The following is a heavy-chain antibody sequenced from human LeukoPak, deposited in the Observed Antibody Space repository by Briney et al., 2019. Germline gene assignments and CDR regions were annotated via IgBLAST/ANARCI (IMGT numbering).Heavy chain of an antibody. J-gene: IGHJ3*02. CDR3: ARELGYCGSTTCDI. CDR1: GYTFTSYG. Sequence: ASVKVSCKASGYTFTSYGISWVRQAPGQGLEWMGWISAYNGNTNYAQRLQGRVTMTTDTSTSTAYMELRSLRSDDTAVYYCARELGYCGSTTCDIWGQGTMLTVSS. D-gene: IGHD2-2*01. CDR2: ISAYNGNT. V-gene: IGHV1-18*01.